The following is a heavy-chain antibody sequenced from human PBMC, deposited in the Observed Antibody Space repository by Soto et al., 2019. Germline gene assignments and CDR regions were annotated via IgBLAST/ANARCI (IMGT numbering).Heavy chain of an antibody. D-gene: IGHD1-1*01. CDR2: IYYSGST. CDR1: GGSISSYY. CDR3: ARVQPTVRGTHIIDY. Sequence: QVQLQESGPGLVKPSETLSLTCTVSGGSISSYYWSWIRQPPGKGLEWIGYIYYSGSTNYNPSLKSRVTISVDTSKNQFSLKLSSVTAADTAVYYCARVQPTVRGTHIIDYWGQGTLVTVSS. J-gene: IGHJ4*02. V-gene: IGHV4-59*01.